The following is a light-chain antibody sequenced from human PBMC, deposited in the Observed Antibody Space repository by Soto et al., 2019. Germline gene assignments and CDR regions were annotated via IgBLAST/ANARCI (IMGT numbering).Light chain of an antibody. Sequence: QSVLTQPASVSGSPGQSITISCTGTSSDVGGYNYVPWYQQHPGKAPKLMIYEVSNRPSGVSNRFSGSKSGNTASLTISGLQAEDEADYYCSSYTSSIVVFGGGTKLTVL. CDR2: EVS. J-gene: IGLJ2*01. CDR3: SSYTSSIVV. CDR1: SSDVGGYNY. V-gene: IGLV2-14*01.